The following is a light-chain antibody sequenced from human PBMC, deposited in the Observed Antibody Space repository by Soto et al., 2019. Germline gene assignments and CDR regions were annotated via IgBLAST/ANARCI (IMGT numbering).Light chain of an antibody. CDR1: SGDIGSYNR. J-gene: IGLJ1*01. Sequence: QSALTQPASVSGSPGQSITISCTGTSGDIGSYNRVSWYQQHPGKAPKLIIYEVTDRPSGVSNRFSGSKSGNTASLTISGLQAEDEAEYYCRSYTKINTMACVFGTGTKVTVL. CDR2: EVT. CDR3: RSYTKINTMACV. V-gene: IGLV2-14*01.